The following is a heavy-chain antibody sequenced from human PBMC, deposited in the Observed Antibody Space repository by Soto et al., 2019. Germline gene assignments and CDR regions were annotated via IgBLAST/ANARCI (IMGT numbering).Heavy chain of an antibody. Sequence: ASVKVSCKASGYTFTGYYMHWVRQAPGQGLEWMGGINPNSGGTNYAQKFPGGVTMNMDTSISTANMELSGRRSDNTAVDYGASQQQLVDAFDIWGQGTMVTVSS. CDR2: INPNSGGT. CDR3: ASQQQLVDAFDI. D-gene: IGHD6-13*01. V-gene: IGHV1-2*02. CDR1: GYTFTGYY. J-gene: IGHJ3*02.